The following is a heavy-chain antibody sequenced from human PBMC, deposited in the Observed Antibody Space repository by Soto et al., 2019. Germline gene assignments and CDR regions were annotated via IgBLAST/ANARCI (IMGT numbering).Heavy chain of an antibody. CDR2: IIPIFGTA. J-gene: IGHJ5*02. CDR3: AITMVRGVYHRPNEFDP. D-gene: IGHD3-10*01. V-gene: IGHV1-69*13. CDR1: GGTFSSYA. Sequence: GASVKVSCKASGGTFSSYAISWVRQAPGQRLEWMGGIIPIFGTANYAQKFQGRVTITADESTSTAYMELSSLRSEDTAVYYCAITMVRGVYHRPNEFDPWGQGTLVTVSS.